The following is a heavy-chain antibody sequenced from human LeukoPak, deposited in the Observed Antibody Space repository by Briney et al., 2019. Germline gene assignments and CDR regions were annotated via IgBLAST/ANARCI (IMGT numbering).Heavy chain of an antibody. Sequence: SVKVSCKASGSTFSSYAISWVRQAPGQGLEWMGGIIPIFGTANYAQKFQGRVTITADESTSTAYMELSSLRSEDTAVYYCARVEGGTTYYFDYWGQGTLVTVSS. CDR3: ARVEGGTTYYFDY. D-gene: IGHD1-1*01. CDR1: GSTFSSYA. V-gene: IGHV1-69*01. J-gene: IGHJ4*02. CDR2: IIPIFGTA.